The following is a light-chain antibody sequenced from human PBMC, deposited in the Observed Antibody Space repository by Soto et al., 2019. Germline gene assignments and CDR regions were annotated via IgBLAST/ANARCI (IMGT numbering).Light chain of an antibody. J-gene: IGLJ2*01. CDR1: ALPKQY. Sequence: SSELTQPPSVSVSPGQTARITCSGAALPKQYAYWYQQKPGQAPVLVIYKDSERPSGIPERFSGSSSGTTVTLTISGVQAEDEADYYCQSADSSGTYFVVFGGGTKLTVL. CDR3: QSADSSGTYFVV. V-gene: IGLV3-25*03. CDR2: KDS.